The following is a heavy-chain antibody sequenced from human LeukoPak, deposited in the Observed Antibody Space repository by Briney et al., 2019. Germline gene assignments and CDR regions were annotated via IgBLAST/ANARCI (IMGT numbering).Heavy chain of an antibody. CDR3: ARSRSYYPADY. CDR1: GFSFSTYS. Sequence: PGGSLRLSCAASGFSFSTYSMNWVRQAPGKGLEWVSSIGGSISYIYYADSVKGRFIISRDNAENSLYLQMNSLRAEDTAVYYCARSRSYYPADYWGQGTPVTVSS. D-gene: IGHD1-26*01. CDR2: IGGSISYI. J-gene: IGHJ4*02. V-gene: IGHV3-21*04.